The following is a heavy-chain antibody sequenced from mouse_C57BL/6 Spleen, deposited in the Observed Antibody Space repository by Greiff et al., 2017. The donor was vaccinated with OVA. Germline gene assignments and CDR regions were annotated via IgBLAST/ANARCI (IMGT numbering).Heavy chain of an antibody. Sequence: VKLMESGAELARPGASVKLSCKASGYTFTSYGISWVKQRTGQGLEWIGEIYPRSGNTYYNEKFKGKATLTADKSSSTAYMELRSLTSEDSAVYFCARCSSGYDYYAMDYWGQGTSVTVSS. CDR3: ARCSSGYDYYAMDY. CDR1: GYTFTSYG. CDR2: IYPRSGNT. D-gene: IGHD3-2*02. V-gene: IGHV1-81*01. J-gene: IGHJ4*01.